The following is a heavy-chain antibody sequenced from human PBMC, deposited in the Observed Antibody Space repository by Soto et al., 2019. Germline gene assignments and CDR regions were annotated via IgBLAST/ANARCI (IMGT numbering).Heavy chain of an antibody. CDR2: IYYSGST. J-gene: IGHJ4*02. V-gene: IGHV4-31*03. CDR3: AREASSGWSTEFDY. CDR1: GGSISSGGYY. Sequence: SETLSLTCTVSGGSISSGGYYWSWIRQHPGKGLEWIGYIYYSGSTYYNTSLKSRVTISVDTSKNQFSLKLSSVTAAYTAVYYCAREASSGWSTEFDYWGQGTRVTVSS. D-gene: IGHD6-19*01.